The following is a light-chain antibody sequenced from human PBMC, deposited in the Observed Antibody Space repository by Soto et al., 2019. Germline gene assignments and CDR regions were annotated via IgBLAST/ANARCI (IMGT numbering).Light chain of an antibody. J-gene: IGKJ4*01. CDR2: GAS. Sequence: PEERVTLSCRASQSVSSSYLTWYQQKPGQAPRLLIYGASTRATSIPARFSGSGSGTDFTLTISSLQPEDFAVYYCQQDYNTRLTFGGGTKVEIK. CDR3: QQDYNTRLT. CDR1: QSVSSSY. V-gene: IGKV3D-7*01.